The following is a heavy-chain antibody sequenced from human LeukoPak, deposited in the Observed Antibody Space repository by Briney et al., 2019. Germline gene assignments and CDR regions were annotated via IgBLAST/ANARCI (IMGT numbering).Heavy chain of an antibody. J-gene: IGHJ4*02. CDR2: IKQDGSES. Sequence: PGGALRLSWAAPGFTFSNYWMTWVRQAPENGLEFVANIKQDGSESHYVDPVRGRFSISRDNAESSLYLQMNSLRAEDTAVYYCAKHPGYMVRGVRIDYWGQGTLVTVSS. CDR1: GFTFSNYW. D-gene: IGHD3-10*01. V-gene: IGHV3-7*03. CDR3: AKHPGYMVRGVRIDY.